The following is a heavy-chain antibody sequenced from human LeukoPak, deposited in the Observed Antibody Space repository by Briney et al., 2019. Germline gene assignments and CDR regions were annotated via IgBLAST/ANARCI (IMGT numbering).Heavy chain of an antibody. J-gene: IGHJ3*02. CDR3: ARDRPYYYDSSTGDAFDI. Sequence: PSETLSLTCNVSGESISSGPTYWSWIRQSAGRGLEWIGRLYTGGSTNYNPSLKNRVSISVDTSKNQFSLKLSSVTAADTAVYYCARDRPYYYDSSTGDAFDIWGQGTMVTVSS. CDR2: LYTGGST. V-gene: IGHV4-61*02. D-gene: IGHD3-22*01. CDR1: GESISSGPTY.